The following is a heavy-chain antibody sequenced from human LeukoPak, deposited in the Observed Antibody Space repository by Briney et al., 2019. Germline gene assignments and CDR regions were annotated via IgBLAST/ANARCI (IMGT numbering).Heavy chain of an antibody. CDR3: AREVPIAIRGKSYNWFDP. Sequence: ASVKVSCKASGYTFTSYGISWVRQAPGQGLEWMGWISAYNGNTNYAQKLQGRVTMTTDTSTSTAYVELRSLRSDDTAVYYCAREVPIAIRGKSYNWFDPWGQGTLVTVSS. J-gene: IGHJ5*02. CDR1: GYTFTSYG. V-gene: IGHV1-18*01. CDR2: ISAYNGNT. D-gene: IGHD2-21*01.